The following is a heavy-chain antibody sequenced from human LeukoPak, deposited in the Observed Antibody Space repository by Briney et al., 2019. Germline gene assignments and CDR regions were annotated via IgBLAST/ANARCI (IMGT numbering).Heavy chain of an antibody. CDR1: GYTFTSYG. CDR3: ARVDLTGTDAFEI. D-gene: IGHD1/OR15-1a*01. J-gene: IGHJ3*02. Sequence: ASVKVSCKASGYTFTSYGISWVRQAPGQGLEWVGWISAHNGNANYAQNLQGRVTMTTDTSTSTAYMELRSLRSDDTAGYYCARVDLTGTDAFEIWGQGKLVTVSS. CDR2: ISAHNGNA. V-gene: IGHV1-18*01.